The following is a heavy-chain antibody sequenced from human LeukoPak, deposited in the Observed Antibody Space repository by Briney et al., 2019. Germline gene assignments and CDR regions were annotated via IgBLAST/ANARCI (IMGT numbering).Heavy chain of an antibody. Sequence: ASVKVSCKASGYTFIDHYIHWVRQAPGQGLESMGWINPNIGDTNYAQKFQGRVTMTRDTPSSTAYMELSRLRSDDTAVFYCARGDYGGSADYWGQGTLVTVSS. CDR3: ARGDYGGSADY. CDR2: INPNIGDT. CDR1: GYTFIDHY. V-gene: IGHV1-2*02. J-gene: IGHJ4*02. D-gene: IGHD4-23*01.